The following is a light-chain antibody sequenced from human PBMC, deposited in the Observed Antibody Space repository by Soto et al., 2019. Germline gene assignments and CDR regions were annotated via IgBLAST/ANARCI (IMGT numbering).Light chain of an antibody. CDR2: GAS. V-gene: IGKV3-20*01. CDR1: QSVSSSY. CDR3: QQYGSLSRT. Sequence: EIVLTQSPGTLSLSPGERATLSCRASQSVSSSYLAWYQQKPGQAPRLLIHGASTRATGVPDRFSGSGSGTDFTLTISRLEPEDFAVYHCQQYGSLSRTFGQGTKVDIK. J-gene: IGKJ1*01.